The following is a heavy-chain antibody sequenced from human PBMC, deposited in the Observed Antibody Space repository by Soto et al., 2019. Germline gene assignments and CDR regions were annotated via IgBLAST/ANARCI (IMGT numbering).Heavy chain of an antibody. V-gene: IGHV2-5*01. J-gene: IGHJ3*02. CDR3: ARGLATLPVFAFDI. D-gene: IGHD6-6*01. CDR2: IYWSGDE. CDR1: GFSLSTSGVG. Sequence: QGTLKESGPTLVKPTQTLTLTCSFSGFSLSTSGVGVGWIRQSPGKALEWLALIYWSGDEHYRPSLKSRLSIIKDTSKNHVVLIMTDMDPVGTATYYCARGLATLPVFAFDIWGQGTMVTVSS.